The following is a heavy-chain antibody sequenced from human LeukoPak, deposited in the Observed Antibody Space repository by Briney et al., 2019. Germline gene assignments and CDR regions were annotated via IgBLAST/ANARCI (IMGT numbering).Heavy chain of an antibody. Sequence: GGSLRLSCAASGFTFDDYAMNWVRQAPGKGLEWVSSISSSSSYIYYADSVKGRFTISRDNAKNSLYLQMNSLRAEDTAVYYCAELGITMIGGVWGKGTTVTISS. D-gene: IGHD3-10*02. CDR1: GFTFDDYA. J-gene: IGHJ6*04. CDR3: AELGITMIGGV. V-gene: IGHV3-21*01. CDR2: ISSSSSYI.